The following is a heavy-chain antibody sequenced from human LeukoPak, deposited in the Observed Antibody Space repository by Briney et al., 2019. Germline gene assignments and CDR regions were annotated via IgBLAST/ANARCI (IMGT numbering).Heavy chain of an antibody. Sequence: GGSLRLSCAASGFTFSSYGMHWVRQAPGKGLEWVAFIRYDGSNKYYADSVKGRFTISRDNSKNTLYLQMNSLRAEDTAVYYCAKRSGGYSYGPPPYYFDYWGQGTLVTVSS. J-gene: IGHJ4*02. D-gene: IGHD5-18*01. V-gene: IGHV3-30*02. CDR3: AKRSGGYSYGPPPYYFDY. CDR1: GFTFSSYG. CDR2: IRYDGSNK.